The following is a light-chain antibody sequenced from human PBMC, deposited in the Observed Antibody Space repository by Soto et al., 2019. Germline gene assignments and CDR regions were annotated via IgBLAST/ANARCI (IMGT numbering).Light chain of an antibody. CDR2: KAS. V-gene: IGKV1-5*03. Sequence: DRVIITCRASQSVSNWLAWYQQKPGKAPNLLIDKASSLKSGAPSRLSGSGSGTEFTLTIRNLQPDDFATYYCQQYDNYWTFGQGTKVDIK. CDR1: QSVSNW. CDR3: QQYDNYWT. J-gene: IGKJ1*01.